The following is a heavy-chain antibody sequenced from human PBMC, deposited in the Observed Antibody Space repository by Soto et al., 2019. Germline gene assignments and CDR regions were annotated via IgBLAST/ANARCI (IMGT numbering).Heavy chain of an antibody. D-gene: IGHD3-22*01. CDR3: ARGERYYYDGSGYFGLDY. V-gene: IGHV1-3*01. J-gene: IGHJ4*02. CDR1: GYTFTNYA. CDR2: INAGNGNT. Sequence: ASVKVSCKASGYTFTNYAIHWVRQAPGERLEWMGWINAGNGNTKYSQKFQGRVTITRDTSATSAYMELSSLRSEDTAVYYCARGERYYYDGSGYFGLDYWGQGTLFTVPS.